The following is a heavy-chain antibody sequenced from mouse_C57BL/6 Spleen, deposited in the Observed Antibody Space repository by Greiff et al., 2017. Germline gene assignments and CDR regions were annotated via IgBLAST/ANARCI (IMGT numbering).Heavy chain of an antibody. CDR2: ISNLAYSI. CDR1: GFTFSDYG. V-gene: IGHV5-15*01. D-gene: IGHD2-4*01. Sequence: EVQGVESGGGLVQPGGSLKLSCAASGFTFSDYGMAWVRQAPRKGPEWVAFISNLAYSIYYADTVTGRFTISRENAKNTLYLEMSSLRSEDTAMYYCARRGDYEDYAMDYWGQGTSVTVSS. J-gene: IGHJ4*01. CDR3: ARRGDYEDYAMDY.